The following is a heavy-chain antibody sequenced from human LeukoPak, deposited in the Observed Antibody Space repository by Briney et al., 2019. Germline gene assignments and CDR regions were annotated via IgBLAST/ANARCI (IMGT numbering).Heavy chain of an antibody. V-gene: IGHV4-34*01. CDR3: ARGLGFDP. CDR1: GGSFSGYY. Sequence: PSETLSLTCAVYGGSFSGYYWSCIRQPPGKGLEWIGEINHSGSTNYNPSLKSRVTISVDTSKNQFSLKLSSVTAADTAVYYCARGLGFDPWGQGTLVTVSS. J-gene: IGHJ5*02. CDR2: INHSGST.